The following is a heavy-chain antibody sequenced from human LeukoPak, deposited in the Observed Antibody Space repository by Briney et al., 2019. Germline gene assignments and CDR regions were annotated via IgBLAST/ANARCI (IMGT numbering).Heavy chain of an antibody. CDR3: AKSGSSLYDNLPGYDY. Sequence: SETLSLTCTVSGGSMSSSYWSWIRQSPGRGLEWIGSMYYSGSTNYNPSLRSRATISIDTSKNQFSLKLRSVTAADTAVYYCAKSGSSLYDNLPGYDYWGQGTLVTVSS. CDR1: GGSMSSSY. V-gene: IGHV4-59*08. J-gene: IGHJ4*02. D-gene: IGHD3-9*01. CDR2: MYYSGST.